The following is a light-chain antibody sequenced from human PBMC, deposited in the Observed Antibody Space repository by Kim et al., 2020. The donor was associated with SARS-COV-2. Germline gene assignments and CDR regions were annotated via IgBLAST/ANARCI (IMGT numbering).Light chain of an antibody. CDR2: QDT. CDR1: KLGDNY. J-gene: IGLJ2*01. V-gene: IGLV3-1*01. CDR3: QAWDSSTVV. Sequence: SVSPGQTASIACSGDKLGDNYASWYQQKPSQSPILVIYQDTKRPSGIPERFSGSNSGNTATLTISGTQAMDEADYYCQAWDSSTVVFGGGTKLTVL.